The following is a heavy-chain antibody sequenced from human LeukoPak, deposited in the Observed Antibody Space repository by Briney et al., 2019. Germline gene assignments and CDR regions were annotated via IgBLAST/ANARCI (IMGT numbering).Heavy chain of an antibody. CDR3: ATNSDHSSGYYYY. J-gene: IGHJ4*02. CDR1: GYTLTQLS. CDR2: FDPEDGET. Sequence: ASVKVSCKVSGYTLTQLSMHWVRQAPGKGLEWMGGFDPEDGETIYAQKFQGRVTMTEDTSTDTAYMDLTSLRSEDTAVYYCATNSDHSSGYYYYWGQGTLVTVSS. D-gene: IGHD3-22*01. V-gene: IGHV1-24*01.